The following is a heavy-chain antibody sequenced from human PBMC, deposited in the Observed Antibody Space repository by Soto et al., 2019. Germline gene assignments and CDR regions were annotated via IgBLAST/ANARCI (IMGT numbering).Heavy chain of an antibody. CDR1: GFTFGDYA. D-gene: IGHD5-18*01. J-gene: IGHJ6*02. V-gene: IGHV3-49*03. CDR3: TRGSGYSYGDSKKYYYYGMDV. CDR2: IRSKAYGGTT. Sequence: GGSLRLSCAASGFTFGDYAMNWFRQAPGKGLEWVGFIRSKAYGGTTEYAASVKGRFTISGDDSKSIAYLQMNSLKTEDTAVYYCTRGSGYSYGDSKKYYYYGMDVWGQGTTVTVSS.